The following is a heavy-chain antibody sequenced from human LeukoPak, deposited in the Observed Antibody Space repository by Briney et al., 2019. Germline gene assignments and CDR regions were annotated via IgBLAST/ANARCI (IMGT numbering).Heavy chain of an antibody. V-gene: IGHV1-69*06. CDR1: GGTFSSYG. CDR3: ARDRVNPMTAVTKPFDY. J-gene: IGHJ4*02. Sequence: SVKVSCKASGGTFSSYGISWVRQAPGQGLEWMGRIIPIFGTANYAQRFQGRVTLTAGKSTSTAYMELNSLRSEDTALYYCARDRVNPMTAVTKPFDYWGQGTLVTVSS. CDR2: IIPIFGTA. D-gene: IGHD4-17*01.